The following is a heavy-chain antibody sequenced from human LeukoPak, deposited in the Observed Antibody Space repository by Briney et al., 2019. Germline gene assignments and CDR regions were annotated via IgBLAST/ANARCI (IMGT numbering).Heavy chain of an antibody. CDR2: IYSGGST. Sequence: PSETLSLTCAVSGGSIKSNNWWSWVRQAPGKGLEWVSVIYSGGSTYYADSVKGRFTISRDNSKNTLYLQMNSLRAEDTAVYYCARAIWSYWGQGTLVTVSS. V-gene: IGHV3-53*01. CDR3: ARAIWSY. CDR1: GGSIKSNNW. J-gene: IGHJ4*02. D-gene: IGHD3-3*01.